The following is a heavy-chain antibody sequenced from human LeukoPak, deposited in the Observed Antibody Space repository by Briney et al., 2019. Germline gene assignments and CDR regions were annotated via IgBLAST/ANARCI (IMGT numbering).Heavy chain of an antibody. CDR3: ARTYDFGIGPPGDAFDN. CDR2: IRGRSDTT. V-gene: IGHV3-48*01. D-gene: IGHD3-3*01. J-gene: IGHJ3*02. CDR1: EFTFSSYN. Sequence: PGGSLRLSCAASEFTFSSYNMNWLRQAPGKGLEWIAFIRGRSDTTYYADSVQGRFTISRDNAEDSVYLQMNSLRVEDTAVYYCARTYDFGIGPPGDAFDNWGQGTLVTVFS.